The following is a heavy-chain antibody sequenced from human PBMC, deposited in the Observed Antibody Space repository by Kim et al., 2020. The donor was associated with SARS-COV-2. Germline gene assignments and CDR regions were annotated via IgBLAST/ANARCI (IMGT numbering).Heavy chain of an antibody. V-gene: IGHV4-39*01. Sequence: SETLSLTCTVSGGSISSSSYYWGWIRQPPGKGLEWIGSIYYSGSTYYNPSLKSRVTISVDTSKNQFSLKLSSVTAADTAVYYCARHGEVDIVVVVAVPYYFDYWGQGTLVTVSS. J-gene: IGHJ4*02. CDR2: IYYSGST. D-gene: IGHD2-15*01. CDR1: GGSISSSSYY. CDR3: ARHGEVDIVVVVAVPYYFDY.